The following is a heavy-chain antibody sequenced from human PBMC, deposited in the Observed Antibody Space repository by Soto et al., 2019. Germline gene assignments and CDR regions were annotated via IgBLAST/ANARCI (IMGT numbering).Heavy chain of an antibody. D-gene: IGHD2-8*01. V-gene: IGHV5-10-1*01. CDR2: IDPSDSQT. CDR1: GYSFAGYW. Sequence: GESLKISCKGSGYSFAGYWITWVRQMPGKGLEWMGRIDPSDSQTYYSPSFRGHVTISAAKSINTVFLQWRSLRASDTAMYYCARQIYDSHSGTNLQYYFDSWGQGNLVTVSS. CDR3: ARQIYDSHSGTNLQYYFDS. J-gene: IGHJ4*02.